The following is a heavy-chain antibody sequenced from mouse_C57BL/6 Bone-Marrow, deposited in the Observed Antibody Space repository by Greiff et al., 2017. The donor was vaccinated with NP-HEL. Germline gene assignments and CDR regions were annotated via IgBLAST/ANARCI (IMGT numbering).Heavy chain of an antibody. CDR1: GYTFTSYG. V-gene: IGHV1-81*01. D-gene: IGHD4-1*01. Sequence: VQLQQSGAELARPGASVKLSCKASGYTFTSYGISWVKQRTGQGLEWIGEIYPRSGNTYYNEKFKGKATLTADKSSSTAYMELRSLTSEDSAVYFCARRLGRNWYFDVWGTGTTVTVSS. J-gene: IGHJ1*03. CDR3: ARRLGRNWYFDV. CDR2: IYPRSGNT.